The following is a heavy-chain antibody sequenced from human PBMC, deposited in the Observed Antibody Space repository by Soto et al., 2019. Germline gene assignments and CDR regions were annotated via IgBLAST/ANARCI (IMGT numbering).Heavy chain of an antibody. D-gene: IGHD2-21*02. CDR2: INAGNGNT. CDR3: ARDVEYCGGDCGELDLAGLFDP. CDR1: GYAFTSYA. J-gene: IGHJ5*02. V-gene: IGHV1-3*01. Sequence: QVQLVQSGAEVKKPGASVKVSCKASGYAFTSYAMHWVRQAPGQRLEWMGWINAGNGNTKYSQKFQGRVTITRDTYASTAYMELSSLRSEDTAVYYCARDVEYCGGDCGELDLAGLFDPWGQGTLVTVAS.